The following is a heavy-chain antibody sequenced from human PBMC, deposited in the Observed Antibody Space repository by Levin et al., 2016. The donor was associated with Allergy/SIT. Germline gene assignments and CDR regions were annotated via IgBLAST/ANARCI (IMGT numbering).Heavy chain of an antibody. Sequence: SETLSLTCTVSGGSISSYYWSWIRQPPGKGLEWIGYIYYSGSTNYNPSLKSRVTISVDTSKNQFSLKLSSVTAADTAVYYCARRYDSWLDWRFDPWGQGTLVTVSS. J-gene: IGHJ5*02. D-gene: IGHD3-3*01. CDR3: ARRYDSWLDWRFDP. V-gene: IGHV4-59*08. CDR2: IYYSGST. CDR1: GGSISSYY.